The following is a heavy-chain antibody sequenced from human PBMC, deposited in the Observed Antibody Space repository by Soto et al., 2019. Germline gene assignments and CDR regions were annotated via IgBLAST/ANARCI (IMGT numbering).Heavy chain of an antibody. Sequence: QVQLQESGPGLVEPSETLSLTCSVSGGSITPYYWSWIRQAPGKGLEWIGYIYFAGTTTYNPSLKRRVTMSVDTSENQFSLKLTSVTAADTAVYYCARLGGYYQALDTWGQGTLVTVSS. CDR1: GGSITPYY. CDR2: IYFAGTT. J-gene: IGHJ5*02. V-gene: IGHV4-59*08. CDR3: ARLGGYYQALDT. D-gene: IGHD3-22*01.